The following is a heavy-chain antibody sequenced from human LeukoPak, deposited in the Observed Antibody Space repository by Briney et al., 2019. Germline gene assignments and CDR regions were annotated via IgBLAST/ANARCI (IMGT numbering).Heavy chain of an antibody. CDR1: GGSFSGYY. J-gene: IGHJ4*02. Sequence: KTSETLSLTCAGYGGSFSGYYWRWIRQPPGNGWEWVGEIHHSGSTNYNPSLKSRVTISVDTSKNQCSLKLISVTAADTAVSYCASRNDGFDYWGQGTPVTVSS. D-gene: IGHD1-1*01. V-gene: IGHV4-34*01. CDR2: IHHSGST. CDR3: ASRNDGFDY.